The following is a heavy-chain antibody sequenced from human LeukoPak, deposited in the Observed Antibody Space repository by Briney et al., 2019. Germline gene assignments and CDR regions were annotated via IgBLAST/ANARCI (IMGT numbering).Heavy chain of an antibody. V-gene: IGHV1-46*01. CDR2: INPSVGST. J-gene: IGHJ4*02. D-gene: IGHD2-21*02. Sequence: ASVKVSCKASRYTFTSYYMHWVRPALGPGLEWMGIINPSVGSTSYAQTSQGRDTMTRYTSTSTVYMEMSSLRSEDTAVYYCARDQGYCGGDCYIRACCGYFDYWGQGTLVTVSS. CDR1: RYTFTSYY. CDR3: ARDQGYCGGDCYIRACCGYFDY.